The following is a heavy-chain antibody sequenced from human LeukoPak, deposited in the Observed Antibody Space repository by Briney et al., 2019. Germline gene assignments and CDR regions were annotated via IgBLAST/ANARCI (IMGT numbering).Heavy chain of an antibody. CDR1: GGSISSYY. CDR2: IYYSGST. CDR3: ARALWFGESPMYYFDY. Sequence: SETLSLTCTVSGGSISSYYWSWIRQPPGKGLEWIGYIYYSGSTNYNPSLKSRVTISVDTSKNQFSLKLSSVTAADTAVYYCARALWFGESPMYYFDYWGQGTLVTVSS. V-gene: IGHV4-59*08. D-gene: IGHD3-10*01. J-gene: IGHJ4*02.